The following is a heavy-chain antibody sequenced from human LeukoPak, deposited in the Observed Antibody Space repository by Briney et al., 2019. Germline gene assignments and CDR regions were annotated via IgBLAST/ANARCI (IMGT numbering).Heavy chain of an antibody. V-gene: IGHV4-59*11. J-gene: IGHJ3*02. CDR1: GGSISSHY. D-gene: IGHD3-3*01. CDR3: ARDGLWYYDFWSGCNSGGAFDI. CDR2: IYYSGST. Sequence: PSETLSLTCTVSGGSISSHYWSWIRQPPGKGLERIGYIYYSGSTNYNPSLKSRVTISVDTSKNQFSLKLSSVTAADTAVYYCARDGLWYYDFWSGCNSGGAFDIWGQGTMVTVSS.